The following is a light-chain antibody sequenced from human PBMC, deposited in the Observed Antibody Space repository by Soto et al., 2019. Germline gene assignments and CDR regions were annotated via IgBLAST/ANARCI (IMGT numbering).Light chain of an antibody. J-gene: IGKJ4*01. CDR1: QRGLYSANNKNY. CDR2: WAY. V-gene: IGKV4-1*01. Sequence: VLTRYPAAMSVSLGGKATITCKSRQRGLYSANNKNYLAWQQQKPGQPTKLLICWAYTREAGVPERFSGSWSGTDFTLTISILQAEDVVVYCCQQYYSPPLTFGEGPKVDIK. CDR3: QQYYSPPLT.